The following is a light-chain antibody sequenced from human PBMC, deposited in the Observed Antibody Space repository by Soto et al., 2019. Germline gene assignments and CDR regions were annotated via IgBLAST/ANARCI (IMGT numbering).Light chain of an antibody. CDR1: SSDVGDY. J-gene: IGLJ1*01. CDR3: CSYAGSNTYV. Sequence: QLVLTQPRSVSGSPGQSVTISCTGTSSDVGDYVSWYQQHPGKAPKVMIYDVTERPSGVPDRFSGSKSGNTASLTVSGLQAEDEADYYCCSYAGSNTYVFGTGTQLTVL. V-gene: IGLV2-11*01. CDR2: DVT.